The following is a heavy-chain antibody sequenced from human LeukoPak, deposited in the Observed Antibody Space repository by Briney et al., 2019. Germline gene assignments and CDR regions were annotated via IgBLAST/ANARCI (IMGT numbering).Heavy chain of an antibody. CDR2: ISTSENT. CDR3: AREPGGTVSLHFDY. D-gene: IGHD4-17*01. V-gene: IGHV4-4*07. J-gene: IGHJ4*02. CDR1: GDSISNYY. Sequence: PSETLSLTCTVSGDSISNYYWSWIRQPAGKGLEWIGRISTSENTNYNSSLKSRVTVSVDMSKNQFSLKLSSVTAADTAVYYCAREPGGTVSLHFDYWGQGTLVTVSS.